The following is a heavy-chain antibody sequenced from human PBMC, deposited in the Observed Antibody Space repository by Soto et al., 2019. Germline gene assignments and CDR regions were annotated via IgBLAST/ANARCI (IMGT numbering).Heavy chain of an antibody. V-gene: IGHV3-74*01. D-gene: IGHD1-26*01. Sequence: EVQLVESGGGLVQPGGSLRLSCAASGFTFSSYWMHWVRQAPGKGLVWVSRINSDGSSTSYADSVKGRFTISRDNAKNTLYLQMNSLRAEDTAVYYCVRWVQAKGATEPDYWGQGTLVTVSS. CDR3: VRWVQAKGATEPDY. CDR2: INSDGSST. CDR1: GFTFSSYW. J-gene: IGHJ4*02.